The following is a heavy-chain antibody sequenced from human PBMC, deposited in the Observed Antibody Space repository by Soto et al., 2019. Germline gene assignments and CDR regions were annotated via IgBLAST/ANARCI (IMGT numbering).Heavy chain of an antibody. CDR1: GFTISDYY. CDR2: ISYDGSNK. Sequence: VGSLRLSCVASGFTISDYYMDWVRQAPGNGLEWVAVISYDGSNKYYSDSVKGRFTISRDNSKNTLYLQMNSLRAEDTAVYYCARDLFEEPHGWGAYFDYWGQGTLVTVSS. CDR3: ARDLFEEPHGWGAYFDY. J-gene: IGHJ4*02. V-gene: IGHV3-30-3*01. D-gene: IGHD3-16*01.